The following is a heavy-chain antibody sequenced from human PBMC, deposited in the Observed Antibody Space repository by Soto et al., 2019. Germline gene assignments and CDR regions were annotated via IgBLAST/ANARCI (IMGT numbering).Heavy chain of an antibody. Sequence: EVQLLESGGGLVQPGGSLRLSCAASGFSFSTYAMTWVRQAPGKGLEWVSTISSDGTRTYYADPVKGRFTISRDRSTNTGSLQMNSLRAEDTALYYCAKDRGPVAEEYWGQGTLVTVS. CDR1: GFSFSTYA. CDR3: AKDRGPVAEEY. V-gene: IGHV3-23*01. D-gene: IGHD6-19*01. J-gene: IGHJ4*02. CDR2: ISSDGTRT.